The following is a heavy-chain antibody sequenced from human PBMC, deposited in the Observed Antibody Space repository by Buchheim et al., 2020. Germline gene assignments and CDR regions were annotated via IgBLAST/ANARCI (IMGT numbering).Heavy chain of an antibody. J-gene: IGHJ5*02. CDR2: ISHDGSNK. D-gene: IGHD3-22*01. Sequence: QVQLVESGGGVVQPGRSLRLSCAASGFTFSNYAMHWVRQAPGKGLQWVAFISHDGSNKYYIDSVKGRFTISRDNSKNMLYLQMNSLRREDTAVYYCAREGANYYDNTAGWFDPWGQGTL. CDR1: GFTFSNYA. CDR3: AREGANYYDNTAGWFDP. V-gene: IGHV3-30-3*01.